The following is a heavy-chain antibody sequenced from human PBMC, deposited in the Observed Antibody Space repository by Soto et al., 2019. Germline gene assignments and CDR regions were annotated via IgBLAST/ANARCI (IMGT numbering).Heavy chain of an antibody. J-gene: IGHJ4*02. D-gene: IGHD2-15*01. Sequence: QVQLVEPGGGVVQPGRSLRLSCAASGFTFSSYAMHWVRQAPGKGLEWAAVISYDGRSTYYADSVKGRFTVSRDNSKNTVWLEMNSLRGEDTAIYYCARDLCSGGTCYSAYWGQGTLVTVSS. CDR2: ISYDGRST. V-gene: IGHV3-30*04. CDR1: GFTFSSYA. CDR3: ARDLCSGGTCYSAY.